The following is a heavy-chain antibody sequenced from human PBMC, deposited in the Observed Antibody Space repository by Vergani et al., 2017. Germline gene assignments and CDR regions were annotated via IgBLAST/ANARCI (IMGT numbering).Heavy chain of an antibody. D-gene: IGHD2-2*01. J-gene: IGHJ4*02. CDR3: ARVGTSSNRDYFDY. Sequence: QVQLVQSGAEVKKPGASVKVSCKASGYTFTDYFMHWVRQAPGQGLEWMGWINPNSGGKNYAQKFQGRVTMTRDTSISIAYMELSNLRSDDTAVSYCARVGTSSNRDYFDYWGQGTLVTVSS. V-gene: IGHV1-2*02. CDR2: INPNSGGK. CDR1: GYTFTDYF.